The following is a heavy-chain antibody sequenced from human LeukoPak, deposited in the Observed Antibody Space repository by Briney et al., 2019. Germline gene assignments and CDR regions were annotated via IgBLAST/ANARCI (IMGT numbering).Heavy chain of an antibody. CDR3: ARHGPYCSSTSCFDY. Sequence: GESLKISCKGSGYSFTSYWLGWVRPMPGKGLEWMGIIYPGDSDTRYSPSFQGQVAISADKAISTAYLQWSSLQASDTAMYYCARHGPYCSSTSCFDYWGQGTLVTVSS. J-gene: IGHJ4*02. CDR2: IYPGDSDT. CDR1: GYSFTSYW. V-gene: IGHV5-51*01. D-gene: IGHD2-2*01.